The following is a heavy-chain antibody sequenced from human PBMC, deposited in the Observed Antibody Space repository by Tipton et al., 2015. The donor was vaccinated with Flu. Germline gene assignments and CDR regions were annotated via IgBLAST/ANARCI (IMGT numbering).Heavy chain of an antibody. V-gene: IGHV3-48*03. Sequence: AVSGFTFSSYEMNWVRQAPGKGLEWVSYISGGGETMYYADSMKGRVTISRDNAKNSLFLQMNSLRAEDTAVYYCARLRPGGSCHDSWGQGTLVTVSS. CDR1: GFTFSSYE. CDR2: ISGGGETM. CDR3: ARLRPGGSCHDS. D-gene: IGHD2-15*01. J-gene: IGHJ4*02.